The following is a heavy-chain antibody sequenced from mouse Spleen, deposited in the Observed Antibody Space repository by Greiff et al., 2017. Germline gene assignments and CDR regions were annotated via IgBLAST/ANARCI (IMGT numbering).Heavy chain of an antibody. CDR2: IDPETGGT. V-gene: IGHV1-15*01. J-gene: IGHJ3*01. D-gene: IGHD1-1*01. Sequence: VQLQQSGAELVRPGASVTLSCKASGYTFTDYEMHWVKQTPVHGLEWIGAIDPETGGTAYNQKFKGKATLTADKSSSTAYMELRSLTSEDSAVYYCTRSYYYGSSFSWFAYWGQGTLVTVSA. CDR1: GYTFTDYE. CDR3: TRSYYYGSSFSWFAY.